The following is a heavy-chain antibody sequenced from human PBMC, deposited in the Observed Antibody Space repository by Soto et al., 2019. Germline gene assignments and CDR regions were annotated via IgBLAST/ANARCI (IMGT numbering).Heavy chain of an antibody. CDR3: ARIDSYYYDSSGYNRMASDYYGMDA. D-gene: IGHD3-22*01. CDR1: GGSISSYY. J-gene: IGHJ6*02. Sequence: SETLSLTCTVSGGSISSYYWSWIRQPPGKGLEWIGYIYYSGSTNYNPSLKSRVTISVDTSKNQFSLKLSSVTAADTAVYYCARIDSYYYDSSGYNRMASDYYGMDAWGQGTTVTVSS. V-gene: IGHV4-59*01. CDR2: IYYSGST.